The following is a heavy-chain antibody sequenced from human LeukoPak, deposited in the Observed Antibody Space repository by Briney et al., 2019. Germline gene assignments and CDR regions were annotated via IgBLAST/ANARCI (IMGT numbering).Heavy chain of an antibody. J-gene: IGHJ4*02. CDR3: AKEYSGSFSPFPSYFDY. CDR2: IRYDGNDK. Sequence: PGGSLRLSCAASGITFSTYWMSWVRQAPGKGLEWVAFIRYDGNDKQYADSVKGRFTISRDNSKNTLYLQMNSLRAEDTAVYYCAKEYSGSFSPFPSYFDYWGQGTLVTVSS. D-gene: IGHD1-26*01. CDR1: GITFSTYW. V-gene: IGHV3-30*02.